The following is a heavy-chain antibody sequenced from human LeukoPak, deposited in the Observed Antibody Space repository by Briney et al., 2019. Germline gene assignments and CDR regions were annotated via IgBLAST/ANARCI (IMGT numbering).Heavy chain of an antibody. D-gene: IGHD3-10*01. V-gene: IGHV1-2*02. Sequence: GASVTVSCKSSGYTFTGYYMHWVRQAPGQGLEWMGWINPNSGGTNYAQKFQGRVTMTRDTSISTAYMELSRRRSDDTAVYYCAREAYYGSGSQWGVEFDYWGQGTLVTVSS. CDR3: AREAYYGSGSQWGVEFDY. CDR1: GYTFTGYY. CDR2: INPNSGGT. J-gene: IGHJ4*02.